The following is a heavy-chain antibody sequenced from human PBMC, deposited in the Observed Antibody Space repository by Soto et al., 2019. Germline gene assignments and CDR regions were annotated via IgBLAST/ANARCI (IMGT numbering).Heavy chain of an antibody. J-gene: IGHJ5*02. CDR2: MNPNSGNT. CDR1: GYTFTSYD. CDR3: ARGLRYCISTSCYYWFDP. V-gene: IGHV1-8*01. Sequence: QVQLVQAGAEVKKPGASVKVSCKASGYTFTSYDINWVRQATGQGLEWMGWMNPNSGNTGYARKFQGRVTMTRNTSISTAYMELSSLRSEDTAVYYCARGLRYCISTSCYYWFDPWGQGTLVTVSS. D-gene: IGHD2-2*01.